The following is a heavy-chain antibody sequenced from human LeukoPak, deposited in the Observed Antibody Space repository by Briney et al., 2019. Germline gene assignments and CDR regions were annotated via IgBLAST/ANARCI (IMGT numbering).Heavy chain of an antibody. Sequence: PGGSLRLSCAGSGFTFSNYAMNWVRQAPGKGLEWVSSISESGSKTDYADSVKGRFTISRDHSKNTLYLQMNSLSAEDTAIYYCARQWLVNGWGQGTLVTVSS. CDR2: ISESGSKT. CDR1: GFTFSNYA. V-gene: IGHV3-23*01. J-gene: IGHJ4*02. D-gene: IGHD6-19*01. CDR3: ARQWLVNG.